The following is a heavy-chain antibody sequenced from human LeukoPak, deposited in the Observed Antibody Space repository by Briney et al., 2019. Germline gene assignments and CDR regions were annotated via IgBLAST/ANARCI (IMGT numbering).Heavy chain of an antibody. CDR2: IHYTGTT. Sequence: SETLSLTCTVSGGSVSGFYWSWIRQPPGKGLEWLGYIHYTGTTNYNPSLKSRVTISADTSKSQFSLKLSSVTAADTAVYYCARREGFFDYWGQGTPVTVSS. V-gene: IGHV4-59*08. CDR3: ARREGFFDY. J-gene: IGHJ4*02. CDR1: GGSVSGFY.